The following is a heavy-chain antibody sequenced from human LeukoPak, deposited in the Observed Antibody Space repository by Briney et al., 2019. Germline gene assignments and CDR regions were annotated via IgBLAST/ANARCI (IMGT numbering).Heavy chain of an antibody. J-gene: IGHJ5*02. CDR2: ISAYNGNT. CDR1: GYASTSYG. CDR3: ARDLEPYYYGSGSYLGWFDP. Sequence: ASVKVSCKASGYASTSYGISWVRQAPGQGLEWMGWISAYNGNTNYAQKLQGRVTMTTDTPTSTAYMELRSLRSDDTAVYYCARDLEPYYYGSGSYLGWFDPWGQGTLVTVSS. V-gene: IGHV1-18*01. D-gene: IGHD3-10*01.